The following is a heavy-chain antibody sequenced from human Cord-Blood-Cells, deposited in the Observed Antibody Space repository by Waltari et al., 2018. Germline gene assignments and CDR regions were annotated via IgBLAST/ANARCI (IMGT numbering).Heavy chain of an antibody. V-gene: IGHV3-7*01. CDR1: GCTFSSYW. CDR2: IKQDGSEK. D-gene: IGHD5-18*01. J-gene: IGHJ4*02. Sequence: EVQLVESGGGLVQPGGSLRLSCSASGCTFSSYWMLWVRRAPGKGLEWVANIKQDGSEKYYVDSVKGRFTISRDNAKNSLYLQMNSLRAEDTAVYYCARAPRGYSYGIDYWGQGTLVTVSS. CDR3: ARAPRGYSYGIDY.